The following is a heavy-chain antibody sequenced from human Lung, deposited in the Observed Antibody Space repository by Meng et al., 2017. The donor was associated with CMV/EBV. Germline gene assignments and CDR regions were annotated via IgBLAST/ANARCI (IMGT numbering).Heavy chain of an antibody. D-gene: IGHD3-16*01. Sequence: SETLSLTCAVYGGSFSGYYWSWIRQSPGKGLDWIGFMNYRGSSNYNPSLKSRVTISVDTSKNQFSLKLTSVTAADTAVYYCARDFATGPRGDYFDYWGQGILVTVSS. J-gene: IGHJ4*02. V-gene: IGHV4-59*13. CDR2: MNYRGSS. CDR3: ARDFATGPRGDYFDY. CDR1: GGSFSGYY.